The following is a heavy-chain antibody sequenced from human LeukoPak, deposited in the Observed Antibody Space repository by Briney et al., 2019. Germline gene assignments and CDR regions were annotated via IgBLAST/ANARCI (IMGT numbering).Heavy chain of an antibody. Sequence: QPGGSLRLSCAAAGLSVSSNYMSWVRQAPGKGLEWVSVIYSGGSTFHADSLGGRFTTSRDDSKNTLYLQMNSLRVEDTALYYCARRNSDWSHVFDIWGQGTMVTVS. CDR1: GLSVSSNY. CDR2: IYSGGST. V-gene: IGHV3-53*01. CDR3: ARRNSDWSHVFDI. J-gene: IGHJ3*02. D-gene: IGHD3-9*01.